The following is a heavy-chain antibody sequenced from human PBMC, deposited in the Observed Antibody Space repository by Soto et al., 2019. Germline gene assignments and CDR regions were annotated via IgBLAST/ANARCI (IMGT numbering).Heavy chain of an antibody. V-gene: IGHV3-30-3*01. CDR3: ARDRFYSSGTFLDY. Sequence: GGSLRLSGAASGFTFSSYAMHCVRQAPGKGLEWVAVISSDGVKTYHADSVKGRITISRDNSKNTLSLQMNSLGAEDTAMYYCARDRFYSSGTFLDYWGQGTLVTVSS. CDR1: GFTFSSYA. D-gene: IGHD3-10*01. J-gene: IGHJ4*02. CDR2: ISSDGVKT.